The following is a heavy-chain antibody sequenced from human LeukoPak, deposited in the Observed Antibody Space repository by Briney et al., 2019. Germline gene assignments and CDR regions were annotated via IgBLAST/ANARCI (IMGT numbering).Heavy chain of an antibody. V-gene: IGHV4-59*01. D-gene: IGHD5-24*01. CDR1: SGSISTYY. CDR2: IYFTGST. Sequence: SETLSLTCTVSSGSISTYYWNWIRQTPGKGLEWLGNIYFTGSTKYNPSLKSRVTISLDTSKNQFSLYLSSVTAADTAVYYCARAGAGWLQSMGPFDFWGQGTLVTVSS. CDR3: ARAGAGWLQSMGPFDF. J-gene: IGHJ4*02.